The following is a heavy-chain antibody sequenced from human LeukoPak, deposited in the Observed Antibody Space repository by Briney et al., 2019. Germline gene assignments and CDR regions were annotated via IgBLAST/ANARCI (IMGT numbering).Heavy chain of an antibody. Sequence: TGGSLRLSCAASGFTFSNYWMSWIRQAPGKGLEWAAHISEDGSGKYYVNSVKGRFTISRDNAKNSLYLQMNSLRVEDTAVYYCVSWAGKYYKSSAYYLAPAYSWGQGTLVTVSS. D-gene: IGHD3-22*01. J-gene: IGHJ4*02. CDR3: VSWAGKYYKSSAYYLAPAYS. CDR2: ISEDGSGK. V-gene: IGHV3-7*01. CDR1: GFTFSNYW.